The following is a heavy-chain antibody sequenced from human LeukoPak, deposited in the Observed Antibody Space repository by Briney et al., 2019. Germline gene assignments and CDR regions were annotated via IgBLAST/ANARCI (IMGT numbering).Heavy chain of an antibody. CDR2: ISASGST. CDR1: GGSISTYY. CDR3: AREDGSETYYRDY. Sequence: PSETLSLTCTVSGGSISTYYWSWIRQPAGKGLEWIGRISASGSTNYNPSLKSRASISLDTSKNQFSLRLNSVTAADTAVYYCAREDGSETYYRDYWGQGTPVTVSS. J-gene: IGHJ4*02. D-gene: IGHD3-10*01. V-gene: IGHV4-4*07.